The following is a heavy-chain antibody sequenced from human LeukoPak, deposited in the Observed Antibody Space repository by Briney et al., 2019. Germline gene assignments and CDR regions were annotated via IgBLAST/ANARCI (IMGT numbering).Heavy chain of an antibody. V-gene: IGHV1-2*02. Sequence: ASVKVSCKASGYTFTGYYMHWVRQAPGQGLEWMGWINPNSGGTNYAQKFQGRVTMTRDTSISTAYMELSRLRSDDTAVYYCARSWWRSQPYDAFDIWGQGTMVTVS. J-gene: IGHJ3*02. D-gene: IGHD2-8*02. CDR1: GYTFTGYY. CDR2: INPNSGGT. CDR3: ARSWWRSQPYDAFDI.